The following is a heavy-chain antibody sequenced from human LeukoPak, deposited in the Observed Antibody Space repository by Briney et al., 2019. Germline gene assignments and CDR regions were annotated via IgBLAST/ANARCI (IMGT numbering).Heavy chain of an antibody. J-gene: IGHJ6*02. CDR3: AKSVEMATITRYYYYGMDV. Sequence: PGGPLRLSCAASGFTFDDYAMHWVRPAPGKGLEWVSGISWNSGSIGYADSVKGRFTISRDNAKNSLYLQMNSLRAEDTALYYCAKSVEMATITRYYYYGMDVWGQGTTVTVSS. D-gene: IGHD5-24*01. V-gene: IGHV3-9*01. CDR2: ISWNSGSI. CDR1: GFTFDDYA.